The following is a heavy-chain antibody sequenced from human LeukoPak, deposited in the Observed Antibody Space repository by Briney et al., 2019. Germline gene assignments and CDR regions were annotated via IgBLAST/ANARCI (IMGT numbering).Heavy chain of an antibody. CDR1: GFTVSSNS. CDR3: AREDSGSYYSP. D-gene: IGHD1-26*01. Sequence: PGGSLRLSCTVSGFTVSSNSMSWVRQAPGKGLEWVSFIYSDNTHYSDSVKGRFTISRDNSKNTLYLQMNSLRAEDTAVYYCAREDSGSYYSPWGQGTLVTVSS. J-gene: IGHJ5*02. CDR2: IYSDNT. V-gene: IGHV3-53*01.